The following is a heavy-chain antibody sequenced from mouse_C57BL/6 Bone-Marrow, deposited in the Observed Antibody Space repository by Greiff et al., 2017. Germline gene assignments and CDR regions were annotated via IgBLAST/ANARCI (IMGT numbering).Heavy chain of an antibody. CDR3: ASEGVWYLDY. J-gene: IGHJ2*01. CDR2: IDPEDGET. CDR1: GFNITDYY. Sequence: EVQLQQSGAELVKPGASVKLSCTASGFNITDYYMHWVKQRTEQGLEWIGRIDPEDGETKYAPKFQGKATMTADPSSTTAYLQLSSLTSEDNAGYYCASEGVWYLDYWGQGTTLTVSS. V-gene: IGHV14-2*01. D-gene: IGHD2-10*02.